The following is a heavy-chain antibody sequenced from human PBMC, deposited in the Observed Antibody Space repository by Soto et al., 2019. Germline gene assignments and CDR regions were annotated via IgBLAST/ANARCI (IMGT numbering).Heavy chain of an antibody. V-gene: IGHV4-31*03. CDR2: IYYSGST. J-gene: IGHJ3*02. D-gene: IGHD3-10*01. CDR1: GGSISSGGYY. Sequence: SETLSLTCTVSGGSISSGGYYWSWIRQHPGKGLEWIGYIYYSGSTYYNPSLKSRVTISVDTSKNQFSLKLSSVTAADTAVYYCARDSGITMDPPQGHSQAFDIWGQGTMVTVSS. CDR3: ARDSGITMDPPQGHSQAFDI.